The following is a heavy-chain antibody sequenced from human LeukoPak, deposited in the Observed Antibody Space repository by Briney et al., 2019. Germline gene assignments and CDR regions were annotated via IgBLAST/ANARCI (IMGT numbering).Heavy chain of an antibody. Sequence: PSGPLSLPCAVYGGSFSGYYWSWIRQPPGKGLEWIGEIDHSGSTNYNPSLKSRVTISVDTAKNQFSLKLSSVTAADTAVYYCARLPSSVVVPAAIRYYYGMDVWGKGTTVTVSS. CDR3: ARLPSSVVVPAAIRYYYGMDV. J-gene: IGHJ6*04. CDR1: GGSFSGYY. CDR2: IDHSGST. D-gene: IGHD2-2*01. V-gene: IGHV4-34*01.